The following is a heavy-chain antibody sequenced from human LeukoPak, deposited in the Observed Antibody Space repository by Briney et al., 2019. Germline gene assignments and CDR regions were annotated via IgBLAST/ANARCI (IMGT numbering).Heavy chain of an antibody. J-gene: IGHJ4*02. CDR2: IYYSGST. CDR3: ATYYDTSGYKFNY. Sequence: SETLSLTCTVSGGSISSYYWSWIRQPPGKGLEWIGYIYYSGSTNYNPSLKSRVTISVDTSKNQFSLKLTSVTAADTAVYYCATYYDTSGYKFNYWGQGTLVTVSS. V-gene: IGHV4-59*12. D-gene: IGHD3-22*01. CDR1: GGSISSYY.